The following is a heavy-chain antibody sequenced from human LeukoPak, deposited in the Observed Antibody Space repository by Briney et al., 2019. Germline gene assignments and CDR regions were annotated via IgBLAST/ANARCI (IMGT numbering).Heavy chain of an antibody. Sequence: GASVKVSCKASGYTFTSYAMHWVRRAPGQRLEWMGWINAGNGNTKYSQKFQGRVTITRDTSASTAYMELSSLRSEDTAVYYCASDGVAGIAAAGMLDYWGQGTLVTVSS. CDR3: ASDGVAGIAAAGMLDY. D-gene: IGHD6-13*01. CDR2: INAGNGNT. J-gene: IGHJ4*02. CDR1: GYTFTSYA. V-gene: IGHV1-3*01.